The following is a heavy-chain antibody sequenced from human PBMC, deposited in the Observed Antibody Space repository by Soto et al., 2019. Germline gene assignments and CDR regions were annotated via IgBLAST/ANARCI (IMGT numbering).Heavy chain of an antibody. CDR1: GYTFTSYA. CDR3: ARSISSGWYSNRNWFDP. D-gene: IGHD6-13*01. CDR2: INAGNGNT. J-gene: IGHJ5*02. Sequence: ASVKVSCKASGYTFTSYAMHWVRQAPGQRLEWMGWINAGNGNTKYSQKFRGRVTITRDTSPSTACMELSSLRSEDTAVYYCARSISSGWYSNRNWFDPWGQGTLVTVSS. V-gene: IGHV1-3*01.